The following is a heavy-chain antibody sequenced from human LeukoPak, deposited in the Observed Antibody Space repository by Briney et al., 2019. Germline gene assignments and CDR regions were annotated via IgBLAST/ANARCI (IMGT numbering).Heavy chain of an antibody. CDR3: ARDGDILTGNAFDI. CDR2: IWYDGSNK. Sequence: GRSLRLSCAASGFTFSSYGMHWVRQAPGKGLEWVAVIWYDGSNKYYADSVKGRFTISRDNSKNTLYLQMNSLRAGDTAVYYCARDGDILTGNAFDIWGQGTMVTVSS. J-gene: IGHJ3*02. CDR1: GFTFSSYG. D-gene: IGHD3-9*01. V-gene: IGHV3-33*01.